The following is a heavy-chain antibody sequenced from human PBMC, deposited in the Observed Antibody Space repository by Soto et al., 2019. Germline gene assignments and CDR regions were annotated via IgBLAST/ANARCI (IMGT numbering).Heavy chain of an antibody. CDR1: GGTFSSYA. J-gene: IGHJ5*02. D-gene: IGHD2-21*02. V-gene: IGHV1-69*01. CDR2: IIPIFGTA. Sequence: QVQLVQSGAEVKKPGSSVKVSCKASGGTFSSYAISWVRQAPGQGLEWMGGIIPIFGTANYAQKFQGRVTITADESTSTAYMELSSLSSEDTGVYYCAREGPGGGDTYNWFDPWGQGTLVTVSS. CDR3: AREGPGGGDTYNWFDP.